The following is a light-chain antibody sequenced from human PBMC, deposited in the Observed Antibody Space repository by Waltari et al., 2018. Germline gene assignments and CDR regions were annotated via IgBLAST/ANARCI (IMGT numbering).Light chain of an antibody. CDR3: SAWDSNLREYV. V-gene: IGLV10-54*04. J-gene: IGLJ1*01. Sequence: QAGLTQPPSVSKGLRHTATLTCTGNSNNVGNQGAAWLQQHQGQPPRLLSYRNNNRPSGISERFSASRSGNTASLTITGLQPEDEADYYCSAWDSNLREYVFGTGTKVTVL. CDR2: RNN. CDR1: SNNVGNQG.